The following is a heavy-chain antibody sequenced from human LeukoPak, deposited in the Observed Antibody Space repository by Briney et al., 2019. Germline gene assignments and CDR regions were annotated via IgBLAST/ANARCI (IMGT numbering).Heavy chain of an antibody. CDR1: GFTFSSYG. Sequence: GGSLRLSCAASGFTFSSYGMHWVRQAPGKGLEWVAVIWYDGSNKYYADSVKGRFTISRDNSKNTLYLQMNSLRAEDTAVYYCARDRSVYGIIDYWGQGTLVTVSS. CDR2: IWYDGSNK. V-gene: IGHV3-33*01. D-gene: IGHD1-14*01. J-gene: IGHJ4*02. CDR3: ARDRSVYGIIDY.